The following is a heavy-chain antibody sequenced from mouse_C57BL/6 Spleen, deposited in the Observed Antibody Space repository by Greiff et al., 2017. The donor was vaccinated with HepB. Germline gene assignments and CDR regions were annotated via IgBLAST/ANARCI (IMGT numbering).Heavy chain of an antibody. D-gene: IGHD2-5*01. CDR3: ASSNSGCLDY. CDR1: GYSITSGYY. Sequence: EVKLLESGPGLVKPSQSLSLTCSVTGYSITSGYYWNWIRQFPGNKLEWMGYISYDGSNNYNPSLKNRISITRDTSKNQFFLKLNSVTTEDTATYYCASSNSGCLDYWGQGTSVTVSS. CDR2: ISYDGSN. J-gene: IGHJ4*01. V-gene: IGHV3-6*01.